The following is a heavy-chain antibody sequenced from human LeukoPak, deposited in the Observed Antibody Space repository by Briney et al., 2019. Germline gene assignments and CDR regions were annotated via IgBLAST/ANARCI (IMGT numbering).Heavy chain of an antibody. D-gene: IGHD4-17*01. V-gene: IGHV4-59*01. CDR3: ARENSDDYGLPGAFDI. CDR2: IYYSGST. CDR1: GGSISSYY. Sequence: PSETLSLTCTVSGGSISSYYWSWIRQPPGKGLEWIGYIYYSGSTNYNPSLKSRVTISVDTSKNQFSLKLSSVTAADTAVYYCARENSDDYGLPGAFDIWGQGTMVTVSS. J-gene: IGHJ3*02.